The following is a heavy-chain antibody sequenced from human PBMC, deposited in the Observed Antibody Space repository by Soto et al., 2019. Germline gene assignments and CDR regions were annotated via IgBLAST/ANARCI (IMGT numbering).Heavy chain of an antibody. CDR1: GGSVNSGSYY. CDR3: ARVRYGGGQDY. V-gene: IGHV4-61*01. CDR2: IYYSGST. D-gene: IGHD1-26*01. J-gene: IGHJ4*02. Sequence: SETLSLTCTVSGGSVNSGSYYWSWIRQPPGKGLEWIGYIYYSGSTNFNPSLKSRVTISVDTSKNQFSLKLSSVTAADTAVYYCARVRYGGGQDYWGQGTLVTVSS.